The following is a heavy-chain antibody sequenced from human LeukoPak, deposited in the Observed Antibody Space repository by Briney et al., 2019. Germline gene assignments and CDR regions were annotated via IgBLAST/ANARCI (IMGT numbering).Heavy chain of an antibody. CDR1: GGTFASSG. J-gene: IGHJ4*02. CDR3: ARTLLDSGAGSFFDW. V-gene: IGHV1-69*05. CDR2: TIPIYGTT. D-gene: IGHD3-10*01. Sequence: ASVKVSCKASGGTFASSGIGWVRLAPGQGLVWMGGTIPIYGTTFIAQKFQGRVTLTTDESTSTAYMEVNSLRSEDTAVYYCARTLLDSGAGSFFDWWGQGTLVTVSS.